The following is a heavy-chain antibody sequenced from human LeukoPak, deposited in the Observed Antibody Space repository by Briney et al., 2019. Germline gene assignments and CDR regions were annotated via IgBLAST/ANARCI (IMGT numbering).Heavy chain of an antibody. CDR3: ATDPIVTMVRGGERGALAY. CDR1: GGTFSSYA. Sequence: SVKVSCKASGGTFSSYAISWVRQAPGQGLEWMGGIIPIFGTANYAQKFQGRVTITADESTSTAYMELSSLRSEDTAVYYCATDPIVTMVRGGERGALAYWGQGTLVTVSS. V-gene: IGHV1-69*13. D-gene: IGHD3-10*01. CDR2: IIPIFGTA. J-gene: IGHJ4*02.